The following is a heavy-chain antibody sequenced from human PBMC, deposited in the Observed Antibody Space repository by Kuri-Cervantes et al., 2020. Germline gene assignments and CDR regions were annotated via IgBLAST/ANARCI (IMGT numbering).Heavy chain of an antibody. CDR1: GGSISSSSYY. J-gene: IGHJ4*02. CDR2: IYYSGST. V-gene: IGHV4-39*01. D-gene: IGHD6-13*01. Sequence: ESLKISCTVSGGSISSSSYYWGWIRQPPGKGLEWIGSIYYSGSTYYNPSLKSRVTISVDTSKNQFSLKLSSVTAADTAVYYCARRAALGIAAAGYWGQGTLVTVSS. CDR3: ARRAALGIAAAGY.